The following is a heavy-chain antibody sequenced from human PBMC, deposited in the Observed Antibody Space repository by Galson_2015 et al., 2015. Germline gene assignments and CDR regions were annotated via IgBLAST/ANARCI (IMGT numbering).Heavy chain of an antibody. CDR2: INGDGSEK. D-gene: IGHD2-15*01. J-gene: IGHJ4*02. CDR3: ARAGASRGPRSYYDS. CDR1: GFTFTTYY. V-gene: IGHV3-7*04. Sequence: SLRLSCAASGFTFTTYYLTWVRQAPGKGLEWVANINGDGSEKNYVDSVKGRFTISRDNAKNSLYLQMTSLRAEDTAIYYCARAGASRGPRSYYDSWGQGTLVTVSS.